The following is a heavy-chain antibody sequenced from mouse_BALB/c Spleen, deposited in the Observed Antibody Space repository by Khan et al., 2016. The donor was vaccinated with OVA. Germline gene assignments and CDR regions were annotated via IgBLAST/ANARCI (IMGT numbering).Heavy chain of an antibody. D-gene: IGHD2-4*01. J-gene: IGHJ2*01. CDR2: ISTYSGNT. CDR3: ATTAYANYDDY. V-gene: IGHV1S137*01. Sequence: QVQLQQSGPELVRPGVSVKISCKGSGYTFTDYAMHWVKQSHAKSLEWIGLISTYSGNTNYNQKFKGKATMTADKSSSTAYMELARLTSEDSAISVRATTAYANYDDYWGQGTTLADSS. CDR1: GYTFTDYA.